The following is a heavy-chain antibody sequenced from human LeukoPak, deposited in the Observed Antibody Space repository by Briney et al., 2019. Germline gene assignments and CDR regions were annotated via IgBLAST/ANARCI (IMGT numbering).Heavy chain of an antibody. V-gene: IGHV3-7*01. CDR3: ARDTTGYSSGWSDY. CDR2: VNQDGSEE. J-gene: IGHJ4*02. CDR1: GFTFSSYW. D-gene: IGHD6-19*01. Sequence: GGSLRLSCAASGFTFSSYWMSWVRQAPGKGLEWVANVNQDGSEEQYVGSVKGRLTISSENGESSLYLQMNSLRAEDTAVYYCARDTTGYSSGWSDYWGQGTLVTVSS.